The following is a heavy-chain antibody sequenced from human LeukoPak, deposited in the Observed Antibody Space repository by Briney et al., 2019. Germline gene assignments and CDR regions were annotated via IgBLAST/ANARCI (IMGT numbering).Heavy chain of an antibody. CDR2: INHSGST. CDR1: GFTFNNYA. V-gene: IGHV4-34*01. Sequence: GSLRLSCVASGFTFNNYAMNWVRQPPGKGLEWIGEINHSGSTNYNLSLKSRVTISVDTSKKQFSLKVSSVTAADTAVYYCARGYPAAGFNYWGQGTLVTVSS. D-gene: IGHD6-13*01. J-gene: IGHJ4*02. CDR3: ARGYPAAGFNY.